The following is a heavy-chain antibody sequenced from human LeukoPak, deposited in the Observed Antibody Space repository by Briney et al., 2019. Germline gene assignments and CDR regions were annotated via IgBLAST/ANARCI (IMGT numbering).Heavy chain of an antibody. D-gene: IGHD3-10*01. Sequence: KPSETLSLTCTVSGGPISRYLWSWIRQPPGKGLEWIAYIYYSGSTNYNPSLKSRVTISVDTSKNQFSLKLSSVTAADTAVYYCARSATFGPDAFDFWGQGTMVTVSS. CDR3: ARSATFGPDAFDF. CDR2: IYYSGST. V-gene: IGHV4-59*01. CDR1: GGPISRYL. J-gene: IGHJ3*01.